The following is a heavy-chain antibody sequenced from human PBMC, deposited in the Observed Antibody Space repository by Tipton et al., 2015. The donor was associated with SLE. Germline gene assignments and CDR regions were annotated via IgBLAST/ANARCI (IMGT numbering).Heavy chain of an antibody. V-gene: IGHV1-8*03. J-gene: IGHJ4*02. D-gene: IGHD1-26*01. CDR3: ARAPRGRDMYYFDY. CDR2: MNPNSGNT. CDR1: GYTFTTYD. Sequence: QVQLVQSGAEVKKPGASVKVSCKASGYTFTTYDINWVRQATGQGLEWMGWMNPNSGNTGYAQKFQGRVTITRNTSISTAYTELSSLRSEDTAVYYCARAPRGRDMYYFDYWGQGTLVTVSS.